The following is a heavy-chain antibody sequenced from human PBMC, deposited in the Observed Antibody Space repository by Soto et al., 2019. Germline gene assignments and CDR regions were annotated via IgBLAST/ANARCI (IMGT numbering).Heavy chain of an antibody. CDR2: IYHSGST. V-gene: IGHV4-4*02. Sequence: SETLSLTCAVSSGSISSSNWWSWVRQPPGKGLEWIGEIYHSGSTNYNPSLKSRVTISVDKSKNQFSLKLSSVTAADTAVYYCARAGSNANWGWFDPWGQGTLVTVSS. CDR3: ARAGSNANWGWFDP. CDR1: SGSISSSNW. J-gene: IGHJ5*02. D-gene: IGHD7-27*01.